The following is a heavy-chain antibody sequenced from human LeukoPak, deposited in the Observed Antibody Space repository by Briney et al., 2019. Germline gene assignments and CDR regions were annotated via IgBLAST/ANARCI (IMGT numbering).Heavy chain of an antibody. CDR2: INPNSGGT. V-gene: IGHV1-2*02. Sequence: GASVKVSCKASGYTFTGYYMHWVRQAPGQGLEWMGWINPNSGGTNYAQKFQGRVTMTRDTSISTAYMELSRLRSDDTAVYYCARADIAVVPAASSPDYWGQGTLVTVSS. CDR3: ARADIAVVPAASSPDY. CDR1: GYTFTGYY. D-gene: IGHD2-2*01. J-gene: IGHJ4*02.